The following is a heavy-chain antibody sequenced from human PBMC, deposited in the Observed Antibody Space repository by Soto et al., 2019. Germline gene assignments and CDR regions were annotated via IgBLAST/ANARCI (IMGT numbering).Heavy chain of an antibody. CDR1: GGSISSGGYY. D-gene: IGHD1-26*01. CDR2: IYYSGST. Sequence: SETLSLTCTVSGGSISSGGYYWSWIRQHPGKGLEWIGYIYYSGSTYYNPSLKSRVTISVDTSKNQFSLKLSSVTAADTAVYYCARGSSGSYYPTDWFGPWGQGTLVTVSS. V-gene: IGHV4-31*03. CDR3: ARGSSGSYYPTDWFGP. J-gene: IGHJ5*02.